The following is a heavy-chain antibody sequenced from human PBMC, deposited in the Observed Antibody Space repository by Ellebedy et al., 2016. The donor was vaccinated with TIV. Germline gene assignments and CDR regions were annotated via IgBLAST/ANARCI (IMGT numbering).Heavy chain of an antibody. D-gene: IGHD3-10*01. J-gene: IGHJ5*02. CDR3: ATDRASPFDP. CDR1: GGSINSTSHF. V-gene: IGHV4-39*07. CDR2: IYYGGST. Sequence: MPSETLSLTCTVSGGSINSTSHFWAWIRQPPGKGLDWIGSIYYGGSTYYNPSLKSRVTISVDTSKNQFSLKLTSVTAADTAVYYCATDRASPFDPWGQGTLVTVSS.